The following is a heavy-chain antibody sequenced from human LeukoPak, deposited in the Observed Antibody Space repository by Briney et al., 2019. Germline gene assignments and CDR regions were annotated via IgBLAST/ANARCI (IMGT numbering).Heavy chain of an antibody. D-gene: IGHD3-9*01. CDR3: AKDDDVLTGNFDY. Sequence: GGSLRLSCAASGFTFSNYGMTWVRQAPGKGLEWVSSVSASGASTYYADSVRGWFTISRDNSKKNLYLQMNSLRAEDTAVYYCAKDDDVLTGNFDYWGQGTLVTVSS. V-gene: IGHV3-23*01. J-gene: IGHJ4*02. CDR1: GFTFSNYG. CDR2: VSASGAST.